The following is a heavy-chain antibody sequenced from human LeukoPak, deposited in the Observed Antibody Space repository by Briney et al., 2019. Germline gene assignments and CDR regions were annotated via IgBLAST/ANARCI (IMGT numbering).Heavy chain of an antibody. CDR1: GFTFSSYE. J-gene: IGHJ4*02. V-gene: IGHV3-48*03. CDR3: ARILSMNSY. CDR2: ISSSGSTI. Sequence: GGSLRLSCAASGFTFSSYEVNWVRQAPGKGLEWVSYISSSGSTIYYADSVKGRFTISRDNAKNSLYLQMNSLRAEDTAVYYCARILSMNSYWGQGTLVAVSS. D-gene: IGHD3-9*01.